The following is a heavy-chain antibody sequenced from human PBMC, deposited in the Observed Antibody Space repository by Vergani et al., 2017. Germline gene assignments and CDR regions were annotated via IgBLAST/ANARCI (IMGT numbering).Heavy chain of an antibody. CDR3: AKARGYSYGYLDY. D-gene: IGHD5-18*01. V-gene: IGHV3-23*01. J-gene: IGHJ4*02. CDR1: GFTFSSYA. CDR2: ISGSGGRT. Sequence: EVQLLESGGGLVQPGGSLRLSCAASGFTFSSYAMSWVRQAPGRGLEWVSAISGSGGRTYYADSVKGRFTISRDNSKNTLYLQMNSLRAEDTAVYYCAKARGYSYGYLDYWGQGTLVTVSS.